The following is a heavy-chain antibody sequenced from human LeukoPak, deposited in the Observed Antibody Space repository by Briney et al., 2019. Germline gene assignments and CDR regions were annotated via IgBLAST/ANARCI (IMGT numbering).Heavy chain of an antibody. CDR1: GFTFSSYA. Sequence: GGSLRLSCAASGFTFSSYAMHWVRQAPGKGLEWVSYISSSGSTIYYADSVKGRFTISRDNAKNSLYLQMNSLRAEDTAVYYCARAVVPAAIGSFQHWGQGTLVTVSS. D-gene: IGHD2-2*02. CDR3: ARAVVPAAIGSFQH. V-gene: IGHV3-48*03. J-gene: IGHJ1*01. CDR2: ISSSGSTI.